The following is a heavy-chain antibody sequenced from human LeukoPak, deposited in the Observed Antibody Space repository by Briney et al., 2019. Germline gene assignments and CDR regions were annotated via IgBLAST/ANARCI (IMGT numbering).Heavy chain of an antibody. CDR1: GGTFSSYA. D-gene: IGHD3-10*01. V-gene: IGHV1-69*05. J-gene: IGHJ4*02. CDR2: IIPIFGTA. Sequence: SVKVSCKASGGTFSSYAISWVRQAPGQGLEWMGGIIPIFGTANYAQKLQGRVTMTTDTSTSTAYMELRSLRSDDTAVYYCARDILLWFGELLDYWGQGTLVTVSS. CDR3: ARDILLWFGELLDY.